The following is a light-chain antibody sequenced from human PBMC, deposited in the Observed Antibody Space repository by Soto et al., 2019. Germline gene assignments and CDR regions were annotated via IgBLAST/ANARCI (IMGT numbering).Light chain of an antibody. V-gene: IGKV3-11*01. CDR1: QNINRY. CDR2: DAS. CDR3: QQRSNWPPLWT. Sequence: DIVLTQSPATLSVSPGERATLSCRGSQNINRYLAWYQQKPGQAPRLLIYDASNRATGIPARFSGSGSGTDFTLTISSLEPEEFAVYYCQQRSNWPPLWTFGQGTKVDIK. J-gene: IGKJ1*01.